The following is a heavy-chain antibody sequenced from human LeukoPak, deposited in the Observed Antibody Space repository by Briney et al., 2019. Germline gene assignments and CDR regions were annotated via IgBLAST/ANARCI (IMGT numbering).Heavy chain of an antibody. D-gene: IGHD3-22*01. Sequence: GESLRISCKGSGYSFTSYWISWVRQMPGKGLEWMGIIYPGDSDTKYSPSFQGQVTISADKSISTAYLQWNSLKASDTAMYYCARQRTYYYDSRGFEFDYWGQGTLVTVSS. CDR1: GYSFTSYW. CDR2: IYPGDSDT. J-gene: IGHJ4*02. CDR3: ARQRTYYYDSRGFEFDY. V-gene: IGHV5-51*01.